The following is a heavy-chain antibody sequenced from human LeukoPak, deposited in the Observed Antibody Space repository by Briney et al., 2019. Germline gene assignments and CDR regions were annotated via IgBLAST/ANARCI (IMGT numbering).Heavy chain of an antibody. J-gene: IGHJ4*02. CDR3: ARGGGFGNY. CDR1: GGSFSGYY. D-gene: IGHD3-10*01. CDR2: INHSGST. V-gene: IGHV4-34*01. Sequence: SETLSLTCAVYGGSFSGYYWSWIRQPPGKGLEWIGEINHSGSTNYNPSIKSRVTISVDTPKNQFSLKLSSVTAADTAVYYCARGGGFGNYWGQGTLVTVSS.